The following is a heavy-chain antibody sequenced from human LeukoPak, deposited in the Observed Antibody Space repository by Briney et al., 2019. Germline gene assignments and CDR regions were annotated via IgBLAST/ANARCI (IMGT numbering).Heavy chain of an antibody. J-gene: IGHJ4*02. V-gene: IGHV1-2*02. CDR2: INPNSGGT. D-gene: IGHD1-26*01. Sequence: GASEKVSCKASGYTFTGYYMHWVRQAPGQGLEWMGWINPNSGGTNYAQKFQGRVTMTRDTSISTAYMELSRLRSDDTAVYYCARDLSLVGAAYYFDYWGQGTLVTVSS. CDR3: ARDLSLVGAAYYFDY. CDR1: GYTFTGYY.